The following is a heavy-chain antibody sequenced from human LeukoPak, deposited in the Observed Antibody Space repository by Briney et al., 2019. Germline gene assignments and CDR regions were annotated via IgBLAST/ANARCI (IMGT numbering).Heavy chain of an antibody. CDR3: ARDLMTTVTIRYFDY. J-gene: IGHJ4*02. D-gene: IGHD4-17*01. CDR1: GGSISSYD. Sequence: SGTLCLTCTVSGGSISSYDRSWIRQAAGKGLEWVGRIYTSGSTNYNPSLKSRVTMSVDTSKNQFSLKLSSVTAADTAVYYCARDLMTTVTIRYFDYWGQGTLVTVSS. V-gene: IGHV4-4*07. CDR2: IYTSGST.